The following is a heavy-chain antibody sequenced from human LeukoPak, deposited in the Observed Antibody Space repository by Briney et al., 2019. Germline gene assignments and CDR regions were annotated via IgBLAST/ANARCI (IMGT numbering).Heavy chain of an antibody. J-gene: IGHJ3*01. CDR1: GFTFSRYG. CDR2: IWYDGSNK. Sequence: PGGSLRLSCAASGFTFSRYGMHWVRQAPGKGLDWVAVIWYDGSNKYYADSVKGRFTISRDNSKNTLYLQMNSLRAEDTAVYYCARCTASCYANAFDVWGQGTLLTVSS. D-gene: IGHD2-2*01. CDR3: ARCTASCYANAFDV. V-gene: IGHV3-33*01.